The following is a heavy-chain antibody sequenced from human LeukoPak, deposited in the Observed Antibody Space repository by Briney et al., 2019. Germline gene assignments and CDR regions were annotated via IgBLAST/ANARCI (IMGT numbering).Heavy chain of an antibody. CDR3: ARAFYAISNWFDP. J-gene: IGHJ5*02. CDR2: INHSGST. CDR1: GGSFSGYY. D-gene: IGHD2-8*01. Sequence: PSETLSLTCAVYGGSFSGYYWSWIRQPPGKGLEWIGEINHSGSTNYNPSLKSRVTISVDTSKNQFSLKLSSVTAADTAVYYCARAFYAISNWFDPWGQGTLVTVSS. V-gene: IGHV4-34*01.